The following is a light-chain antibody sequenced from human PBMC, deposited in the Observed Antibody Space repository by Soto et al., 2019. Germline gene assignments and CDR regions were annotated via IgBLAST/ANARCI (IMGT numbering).Light chain of an antibody. J-gene: IGKJ1*01. CDR1: HVIRND. V-gene: IGKV1-6*01. CDR3: LQDYNYPLT. Sequence: AIQITQSPSSLSASVGDRVTITCRASHVIRNDLGLYQQKPGKAPKLLIYAASSLQSGVPSRFSGSGSGTDFTLTISSLQPEDFATYYCLQDYNYPLTFGQGTKVDIK. CDR2: AAS.